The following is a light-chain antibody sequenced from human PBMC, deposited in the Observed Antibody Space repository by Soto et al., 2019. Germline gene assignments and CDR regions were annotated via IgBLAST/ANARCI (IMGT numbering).Light chain of an antibody. J-gene: IGKJ1*01. CDR1: QNIRGNE. CDR2: GGS. Sequence: EVVLTQSPGALSLSPGEGVTLSCRASQNIRGNELAWYRQKRGQAPRLLMYGGSTRADGIPDRFSGRGTGTNFPLTISRLEPEDSAVYYCQDYGTSHPWTFGQGTKLEI. V-gene: IGKV3-20*01. CDR3: QDYGTSHPWT.